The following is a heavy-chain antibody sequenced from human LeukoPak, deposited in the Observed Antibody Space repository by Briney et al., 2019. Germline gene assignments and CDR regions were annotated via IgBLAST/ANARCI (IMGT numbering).Heavy chain of an antibody. Sequence: ASVKVSCKASGDTFSNYAISWVRQAPGQGLEWMGGIIPIFGTANYAQKFQGRVTITADKSTSTAYMELSSLRSEDTAVYYCARIVGATGCYAFDIWGQGTMVTVSS. D-gene: IGHD1-26*01. CDR3: ARIVGATGCYAFDI. V-gene: IGHV1-69*06. CDR2: IIPIFGTA. J-gene: IGHJ3*02. CDR1: GDTFSNYA.